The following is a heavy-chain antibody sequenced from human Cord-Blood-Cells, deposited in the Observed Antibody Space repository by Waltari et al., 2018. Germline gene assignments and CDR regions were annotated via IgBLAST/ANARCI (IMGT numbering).Heavy chain of an antibody. V-gene: IGHV4-61*01. CDR3: ARDFRYGGYYYYYGMDV. CDR1: GGSVSSGRYY. J-gene: IGHJ6*02. CDR2: IYYSGGT. Sequence: QVQLQESGPGLVKPSETLSLTCTVSGGSVSSGRYYWSWIRQPPGKGREWIGYIYYSGGTIYHPSLKSRVTISVGTSKDQVARMLRSVTAADTAVYYCARDFRYGGYYYYYGMDVWGQGTTVTVSS. D-gene: IGHD1-26*01.